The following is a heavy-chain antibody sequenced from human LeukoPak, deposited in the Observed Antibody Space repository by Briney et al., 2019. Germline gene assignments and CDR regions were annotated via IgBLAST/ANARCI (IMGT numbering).Heavy chain of an antibody. V-gene: IGHV4-34*01. CDR1: GGSFSDFY. D-gene: IGHD3-10*01. Sequence: SETLSLTCAVYGGSFSDFYWNWIRQPPGKGLEWIGEINHNGSTNYNPSLKSRVTISVDTSKNQFSLKLNSVTAADTALYYCARHVSGRWFGDDYPYYADVWGKGTTVTISS. CDR2: INHNGST. J-gene: IGHJ6*03. CDR3: ARHVSGRWFGDDYPYYADV.